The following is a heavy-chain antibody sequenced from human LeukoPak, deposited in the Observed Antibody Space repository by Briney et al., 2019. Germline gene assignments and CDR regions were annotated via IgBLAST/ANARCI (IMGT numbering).Heavy chain of an antibody. J-gene: IGHJ3*02. CDR2: ISSNGGST. CDR1: GFTFSSYA. V-gene: IGHV3-64*01. Sequence: PGGSLRLSCADSGFTFSSYAMHWVRQAPGKGLEYVSAISSNGGSTYYANSVKGRFTISRDNSKNTLYLQMGSLRAEDMAVYYCAREGVVPAALTIAAFDIWGQGTMVTVSS. CDR3: AREGVVPAALTIAAFDI. D-gene: IGHD2-2*01.